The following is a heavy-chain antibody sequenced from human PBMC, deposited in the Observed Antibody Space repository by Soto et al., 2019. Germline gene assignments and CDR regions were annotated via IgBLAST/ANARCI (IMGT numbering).Heavy chain of an antibody. CDR2: ISDYGRI. Sequence: EVQLVESGGGLVQPGGSLRLSFAASGFTFGNYWMHWVRQAPGKGLVWVSRISDYGRINYADSVKDRFIISRDDARSELYLQLNDLRVEDTATYYCARGGLEPFDHWGQGALVTVSS. CDR1: GFTFGNYW. J-gene: IGHJ4*02. D-gene: IGHD1-1*01. V-gene: IGHV3-74*01. CDR3: ARGGLEPFDH.